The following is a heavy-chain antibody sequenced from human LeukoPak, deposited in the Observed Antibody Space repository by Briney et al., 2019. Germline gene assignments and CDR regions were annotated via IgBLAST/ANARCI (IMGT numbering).Heavy chain of an antibody. J-gene: IGHJ4*02. CDR1: GYTFTSYD. CDR3: ARGPPNWGFDS. CDR2: MSPASGNT. D-gene: IGHD7-27*01. Sequence: ASVKVSCKTSGYTFTSYDLNWVRRATGQGLEWMGWMSPASGNTGYAQEFQGRVTMTRDTSVSTAYMELNSLRSEDTAVYYCARGPPNWGFDSWGQGTLVTVSS. V-gene: IGHV1-8*01.